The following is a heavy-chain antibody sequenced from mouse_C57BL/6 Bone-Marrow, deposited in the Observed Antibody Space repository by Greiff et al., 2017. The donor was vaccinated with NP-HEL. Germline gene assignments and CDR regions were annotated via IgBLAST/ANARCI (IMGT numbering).Heavy chain of an antibody. V-gene: IGHV1-81*01. D-gene: IGHD2-1*01. J-gene: IGHJ4*01. CDR3: ARRGYGNGDYAMDY. Sequence: VQLQQSGAELARPGASVKLSCKASGYTFTSYGISWVKQRTGQGLEWIGEIYPRSGNTYYNEKFKGKATLTADKSSSTAYMELRSLTSEDSAVYFCARRGYGNGDYAMDYWGQGTSVTVSS. CDR2: IYPRSGNT. CDR1: GYTFTSYG.